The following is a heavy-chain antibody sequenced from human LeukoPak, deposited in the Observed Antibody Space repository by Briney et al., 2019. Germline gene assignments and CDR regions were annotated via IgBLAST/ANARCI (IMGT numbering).Heavy chain of an antibody. CDR1: GYTFTSYG. CDR3: ARDQYYYDSSGYYSVY. D-gene: IGHD3-22*01. J-gene: IGHJ4*02. V-gene: IGHV1-18*01. Sequence: GASVKVSCKASGYTFTSYGISWVQQAPGQGLEWMGWISAYNGNTNYAQKLQGRVTMTTDTSTSTAYMELRSLRSDDTAVYYCARDQYYYDSSGYYSVYWGQGTLVTVSS. CDR2: ISAYNGNT.